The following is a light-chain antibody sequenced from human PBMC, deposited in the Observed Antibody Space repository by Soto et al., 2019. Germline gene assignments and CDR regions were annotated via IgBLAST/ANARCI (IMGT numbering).Light chain of an antibody. CDR2: SAS. Sequence: DIQLTQSPSSLSASVGDRVTITCRASQSISNFLNWYQQKPGQAPKLLISSASNVQSGVPSRFSRRGSGTEFTLTISGLQPEDSASYCCQQSYNFPRTFGQWTKVEIX. CDR1: QSISNF. CDR3: QQSYNFPRT. V-gene: IGKV1-39*01. J-gene: IGKJ1*01.